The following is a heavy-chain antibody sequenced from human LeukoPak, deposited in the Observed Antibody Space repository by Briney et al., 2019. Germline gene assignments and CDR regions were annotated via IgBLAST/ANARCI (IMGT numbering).Heavy chain of an antibody. J-gene: IGHJ4*02. Sequence: SETLSLTCTVSGGSISSYHWSWIRQPPGKGLEWIGYIYTSGSTNYNPSLKSRVTISVDTSKNQFSLKLSSVTAADTVVYYCARGQQLANFDYWGQGTLVTASS. CDR2: IYTSGST. CDR3: ARGQQLANFDY. V-gene: IGHV4-4*09. CDR1: GGSISSYH. D-gene: IGHD6-13*01.